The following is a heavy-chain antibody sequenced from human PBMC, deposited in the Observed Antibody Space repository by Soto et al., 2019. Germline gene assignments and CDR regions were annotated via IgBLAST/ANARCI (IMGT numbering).Heavy chain of an antibody. J-gene: IGHJ4*02. CDR1: GFTFSSYW. V-gene: IGHV3-74*01. CDR3: AREGGPLRY. Sequence: PVGSLRLSCAASGFTFSSYWMHWVRQAPGKGLVWASRINSDGSSTTYADSVQGRFTISRDNAKNTLYLQMNSLRAEDTAVYYCAREGGPLRYWGQGTLVTVSS. D-gene: IGHD1-26*01. CDR2: INSDGSST.